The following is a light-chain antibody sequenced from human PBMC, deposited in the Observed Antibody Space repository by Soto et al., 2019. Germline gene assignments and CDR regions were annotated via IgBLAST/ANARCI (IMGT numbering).Light chain of an antibody. J-gene: IGKJ1*01. CDR3: QQYNNWPPWT. Sequence: EIVMTQSPATLSVSPGERATLSCRASQSVSSNLAWYQQKPGQAPRLLIYGASTRATGIPARFSGSGSGTEFTLTISSLQPEDFAVYYCQQYNNWPPWTCGQGTKVDIK. CDR1: QSVSSN. CDR2: GAS. V-gene: IGKV3-15*01.